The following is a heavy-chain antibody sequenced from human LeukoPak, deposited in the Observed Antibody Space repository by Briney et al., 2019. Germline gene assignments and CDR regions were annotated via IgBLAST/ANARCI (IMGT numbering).Heavy chain of an antibody. D-gene: IGHD6-19*01. J-gene: IGHJ5*02. CDR2: INHSGST. CDR1: GGSFSGYY. V-gene: IGHV4-34*01. Sequence: SETLSLTCAVYGGSFSGYYWSWIRQPPGKGLEWIGEINHSGSTNYNPSLKSRVTISVDTSKNQFSLKLSSVTAADTAVYYCARRYSSGWGPGKTNWFDPWGQGTLVTVSS. CDR3: ARRYSSGWGPGKTNWFDP.